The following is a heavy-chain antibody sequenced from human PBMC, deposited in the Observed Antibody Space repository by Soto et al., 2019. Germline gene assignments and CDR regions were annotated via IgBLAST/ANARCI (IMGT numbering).Heavy chain of an antibody. D-gene: IGHD2-2*01. CDR3: AMGFCCSRCYYFVY. CDR1: GYTFTSYS. Sequence: QVQLVQSGAELKKPGASVKVSCKASGYTFTSYSIHWVRQAPGQGLEWMGIISPSDGSSNYAQKFQGRVTMTRDTSTGTVYMELSSLRSEDTAVYFCAMGFCCSRCYYFVYWGLCTLITVSS. V-gene: IGHV1-46*01. CDR2: ISPSDGSS. J-gene: IGHJ4*02.